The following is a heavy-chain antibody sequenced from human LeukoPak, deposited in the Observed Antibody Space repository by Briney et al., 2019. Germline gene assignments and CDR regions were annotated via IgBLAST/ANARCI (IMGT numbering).Heavy chain of an antibody. CDR3: ARGRAAAGWFDY. D-gene: IGHD6-13*01. CDR1: GFTFSTYS. J-gene: IGHJ4*02. CDR2: ISGRSTSSDGGAM. Sequence: GGSLRLSCTASGFTFSTYSMNWVRQAPGRGLEWVSYISGRSTSSDGGAMQYADSVKGRFTISRDNSKNTLYLQMNSLRAEDTAVYYCARGRAAAGWFDYWGQGTLVTVSS. V-gene: IGHV3-48*01.